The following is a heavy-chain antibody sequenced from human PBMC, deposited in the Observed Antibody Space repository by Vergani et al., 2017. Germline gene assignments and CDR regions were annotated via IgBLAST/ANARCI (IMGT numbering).Heavy chain of an antibody. CDR1: GFTFSSYA. V-gene: IGHV3-23*01. J-gene: IGHJ6*03. CDR2: ISGSGGRT. CDR3: AISVTTRSYYMDF. D-gene: IGHD4-17*01. Sequence: EVQLLESGGGLVQPGGSLRLSCAASGFTFSSYAMSWVRQAPGKGLEWVSAISGSGGRTYYADYVKGRFTISRDNSKNTLYLQMNSLRAEDTAVYYCAISVTTRSYYMDFWGKGTTVTVSS.